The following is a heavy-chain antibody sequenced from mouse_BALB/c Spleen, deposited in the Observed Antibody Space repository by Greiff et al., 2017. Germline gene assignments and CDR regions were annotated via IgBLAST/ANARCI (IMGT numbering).Heavy chain of an antibody. V-gene: IGHV5-6*02. CDR2: ISSGGSYT. CDR1: GFTFTSYG. Sequence: EVKLVESGGDLVKPGGSLKLSCAASGFTFTSYGMSWVRQTPDKRLEWVATISSGGSYTYYPDSVKGRFTISRDNAKNTLYLQMSSLKSEDTAMYYCARQVVTGLFDYWGQGTTLTVSS. CDR3: ARQVVTGLFDY. J-gene: IGHJ2*01. D-gene: IGHD2-1*01.